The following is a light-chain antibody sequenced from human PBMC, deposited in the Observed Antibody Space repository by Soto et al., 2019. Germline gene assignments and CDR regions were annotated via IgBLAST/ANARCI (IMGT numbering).Light chain of an antibody. CDR2: GAS. CDR3: QQYNNWPPYT. V-gene: IGKV3-15*01. J-gene: IGKJ2*01. Sequence: EIVITQSPATLSVSPGERATLSCRASQSVSSNLAWYQQKPGQAPRLLIYGASTSATGIPARFSGSGSGTEFTLTISSLQSEDFAVYYCQQYNNWPPYTFGQGTKVDIK. CDR1: QSVSSN.